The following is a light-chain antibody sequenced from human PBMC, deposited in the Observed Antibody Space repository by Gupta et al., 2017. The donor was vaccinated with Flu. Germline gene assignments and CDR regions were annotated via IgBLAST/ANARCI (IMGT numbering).Light chain of an antibody. CDR1: QSVSSSY. J-gene: IGKJ1*01. Sequence: TQSPATLSLSPGERATLSCRASQSVSSSYLSWYQQKPGQAPRLLIYGASTRATGIPARFSGSGSGTDFTLTISSLQPEDFAVYYCQQDGTFGQGTKVEIK. CDR3: QQDGT. CDR2: GAS. V-gene: IGKV3D-7*01.